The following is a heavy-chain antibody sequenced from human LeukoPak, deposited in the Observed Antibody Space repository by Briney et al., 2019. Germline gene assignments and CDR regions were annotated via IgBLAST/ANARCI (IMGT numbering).Heavy chain of an antibody. CDR2: IYYSGST. V-gene: IGHV4-31*03. Sequence: SQTLSLTCTVSGGSISSGGYYWSWIRQHPGKGLEWIGNIYYSGSTYYNPSLKSRVTISVDTSKNQFSLKLSSVTAADTAVYYCARLYSGSYFPGLDYWGQGTLVTVSS. CDR3: ARLYSGSYFPGLDY. CDR1: GGSISSGGYY. J-gene: IGHJ4*02. D-gene: IGHD1-26*01.